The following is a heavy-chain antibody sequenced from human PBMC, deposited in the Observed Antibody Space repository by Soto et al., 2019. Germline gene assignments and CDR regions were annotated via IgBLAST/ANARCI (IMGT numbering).Heavy chain of an antibody. V-gene: IGHV1-18*01. CDR3: ATGVAAAGRKDY. D-gene: IGHD6-13*01. CDR1: GYSFTSYG. Sequence: ASVKVSFKASGYSFTSYGISWVRQAPGQGLEWMGWISAYNGNTNYAQKLQGRVTMTTDTSTGTAYMELRSLRSEDTAVYYCATGVAAAGRKDYWGQGTLVTVSS. CDR2: ISAYNGNT. J-gene: IGHJ4*02.